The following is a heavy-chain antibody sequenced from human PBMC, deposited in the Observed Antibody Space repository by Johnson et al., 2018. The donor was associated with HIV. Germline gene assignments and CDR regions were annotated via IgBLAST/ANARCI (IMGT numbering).Heavy chain of an antibody. D-gene: IGHD2-21*01. CDR3: AKAYCPGCDAFDV. J-gene: IGHJ3*01. Sequence: QVQLVESGGGLVKPGGSLRLSCAASGFTFSDYYMSWIRQAPGKGLEWVALISYDGNNKYYADSVKGRFNISRANSKNTQYLQMNSLRVEDTGLYYCAKAYCPGCDAFDVWGHGTMVTVSS. CDR2: ISYDGNNK. CDR1: GFTFSDYY. V-gene: IGHV3-30*18.